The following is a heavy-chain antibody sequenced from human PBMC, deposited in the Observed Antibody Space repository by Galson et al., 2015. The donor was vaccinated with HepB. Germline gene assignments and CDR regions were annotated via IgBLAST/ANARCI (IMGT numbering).Heavy chain of an antibody. Sequence: ETLSLTCTVSGGSISSYYWSWIRQPPGKGLEWIGYIYYSGSTNYNPSLKSRVTISVDTSKTQFSLKLSSVTAADTAVYYCARRVVRSYDFWSGSETPYNWFDPWGQGTLVTVSS. CDR2: IYYSGST. CDR3: ARRVVRSYDFWSGSETPYNWFDP. V-gene: IGHV4-59*01. J-gene: IGHJ5*02. CDR1: GGSISSYY. D-gene: IGHD3-3*01.